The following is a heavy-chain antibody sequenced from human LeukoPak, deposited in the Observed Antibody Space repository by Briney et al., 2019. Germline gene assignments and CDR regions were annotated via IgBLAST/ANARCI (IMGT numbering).Heavy chain of an antibody. CDR1: GFTFSSYG. CDR3: AKDLAYSSGWYDAFDI. V-gene: IGHV3-33*06. D-gene: IGHD6-19*01. CDR2: IWYDGSNK. Sequence: PGRSLRLSCAASGFTFSSYGTHWVRQAPGKGLEWVAVIWYDGSNKYYADSVKGRFTISRDNSKNTLYLQMNSLRAEDTAVYYCAKDLAYSSGWYDAFDIWGQGTMVTVSS. J-gene: IGHJ3*02.